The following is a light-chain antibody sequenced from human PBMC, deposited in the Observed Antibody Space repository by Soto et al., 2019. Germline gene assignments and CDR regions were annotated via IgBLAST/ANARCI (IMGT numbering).Light chain of an antibody. CDR3: QQNYSIPIT. CDR2: GAS. J-gene: IGKJ5*01. V-gene: IGKV1-39*01. Sequence: DIQMTQSPSSLPASVGDRVTITCRASQSIVTYLNWYHQKPGKAPDLLIYGASSLQSGATSRFTDSGSGTDFTLTISDLQREDFATYYCQQNYSIPITFGQGTRLEIK. CDR1: QSIVTY.